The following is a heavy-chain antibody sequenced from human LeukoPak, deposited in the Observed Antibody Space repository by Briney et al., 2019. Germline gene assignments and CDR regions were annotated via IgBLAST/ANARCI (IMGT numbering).Heavy chain of an antibody. Sequence: SETLSLTCAVYGGSFSGYYWSWIRQPPGKGLEWIGEINHSGSTNYNPSLKSRVTISVDTSKNQFSLKLSSVTAADTAVYYCAREVHRRIAARLPTKYMDVWGKGTTVTVSS. CDR1: GGSFSGYY. J-gene: IGHJ6*03. CDR2: INHSGST. D-gene: IGHD6-6*01. V-gene: IGHV4-34*01. CDR3: AREVHRRIAARLPTKYMDV.